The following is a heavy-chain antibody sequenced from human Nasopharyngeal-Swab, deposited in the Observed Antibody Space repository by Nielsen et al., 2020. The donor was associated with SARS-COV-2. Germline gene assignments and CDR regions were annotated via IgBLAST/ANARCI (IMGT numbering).Heavy chain of an antibody. D-gene: IGHD6-13*01. CDR1: GYTFTGYY. V-gene: IGHV1-2*04. CDR2: INPNSGGT. CDR3: ARASSSWYFNSQVSYGMDV. J-gene: IGHJ6*02. Sequence: ALVKVSCKASGYTFTGYYMHWVRQAPGQGLEWMGWINPNSGGTNYAQKFQGWVTMTRDTSISTAYMELSRLRSDDTAVYYCARASSSWYFNSQVSYGMDVWGQGTTVTVSS.